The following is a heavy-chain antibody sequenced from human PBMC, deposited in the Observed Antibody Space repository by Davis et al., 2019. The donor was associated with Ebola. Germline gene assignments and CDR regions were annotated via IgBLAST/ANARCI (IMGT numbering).Heavy chain of an antibody. CDR2: IPHVGSEK. D-gene: IGHD1-26*01. J-gene: IGHJ4*02. CDR1: GFNLGDYA. V-gene: IGHV3-7*03. Sequence: GESLKISCRVSGFNLGDYALNWVRQAPGKGLEWVATIPHVGSEKYYVDSVYGRFTSSRDNAKNSVYLQMNSLRAEDTAVYYCAKGRELLFDYWGQGTLVTVSS. CDR3: AKGRELLFDY.